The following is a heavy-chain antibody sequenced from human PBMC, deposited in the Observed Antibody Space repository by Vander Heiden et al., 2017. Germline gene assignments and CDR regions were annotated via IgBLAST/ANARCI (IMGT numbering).Heavy chain of an antibody. CDR3: ASSGYCTGATCTFDY. CDR1: GGSIGSGGYY. V-gene: IGHV4-31*03. J-gene: IGHJ4*02. CDR2: IYSSGST. Sequence: QVQLQESGPGLVKPSQTLSLTCTVSGGSIGSGGYYWSWSRQHPGKGLEWIGYIYSSGSTYYNPSLKSRVTISVDTSKNQFSLKLTSVTAADTAVYYCASSGYCTGATCTFDYWGQGTLVTVSS. D-gene: IGHD2-8*02.